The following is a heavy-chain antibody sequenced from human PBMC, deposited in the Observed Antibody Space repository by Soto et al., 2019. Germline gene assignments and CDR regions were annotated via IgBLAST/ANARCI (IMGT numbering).Heavy chain of an antibody. CDR3: AKGGPDAVCASGICYFDY. Sequence: EVQMAEYGGGFIQPGRSLGLSCAASGFTFEDYAMHRVGRVPGRGLEWDSSITWNGNVIGYEDSVKGRFTVSRDNAKNTLYLQMRYLRPEDTALYYCAKGGPDAVCASGICYFDYWGQGIQVTVTS. V-gene: IGHV3-9*01. CDR1: GFTFEDYA. J-gene: IGHJ4*03. CDR2: ITWNGNVI. D-gene: IGHD1-26*01.